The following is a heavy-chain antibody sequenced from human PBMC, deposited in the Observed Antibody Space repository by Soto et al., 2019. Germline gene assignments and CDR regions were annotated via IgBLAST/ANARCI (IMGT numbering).Heavy chain of an antibody. CDR1: GFTVSSNY. CDR3: AREEVTAYGYYYYYMDV. Sequence: PGGSLRLSCAASGFTVSSNYMSWVRQAPGKGLEWVSVIYSGGSTYYADSVRGRFTISRDNSKNTLYLQMNSLRAEDTAVYYCAREEVTAYGYYYYYMDVWGKGTTVTVSS. J-gene: IGHJ6*03. V-gene: IGHV3-66*01. CDR2: IYSGGST. D-gene: IGHD2-21*02.